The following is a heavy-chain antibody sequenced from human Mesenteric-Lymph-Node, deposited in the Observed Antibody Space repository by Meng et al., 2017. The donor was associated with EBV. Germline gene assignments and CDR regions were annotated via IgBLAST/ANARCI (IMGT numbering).Heavy chain of an antibody. Sequence: VQGVGSGGGLVQPGGSLRLSCAASGFRFSDYSMVWVRQAPGKGLVWVSYISQDGSITSYVDSVKGRFTISRDNAKNTLFLQMNSLGVDDTATYYCTRNGDGLALWGRGTLVTVSS. V-gene: IGHV3-74*01. D-gene: IGHD3-10*01. J-gene: IGHJ2*01. CDR3: TRNGDGLAL. CDR2: ISQDGSIT. CDR1: GFRFSDYS.